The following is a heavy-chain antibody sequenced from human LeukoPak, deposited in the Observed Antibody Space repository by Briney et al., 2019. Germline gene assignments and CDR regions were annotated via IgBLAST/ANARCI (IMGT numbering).Heavy chain of an antibody. J-gene: IGHJ5*01. CDR2: IYNSGST. CDR1: GGSISSSSYY. D-gene: IGHD5-12*01. Sequence: SETLSLTCTVSGGSISSSSYYWGWIRQPPGKGLEWIGSIYNSGSTYYNPSLKSRVTISVDTSKNQFSLKLTSVTAADTAVYYCARHFGYSDWPSPRFNWFDSWGQGTLVTVSS. V-gene: IGHV4-39*01. CDR3: ARHFGYSDWPSPRFNWFDS.